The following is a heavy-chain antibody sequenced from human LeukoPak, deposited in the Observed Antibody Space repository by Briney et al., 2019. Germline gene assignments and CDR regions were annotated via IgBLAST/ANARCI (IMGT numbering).Heavy chain of an antibody. CDR2: IWYDGSNK. CDR1: GFTFSSYG. V-gene: IGHV3-33*01. J-gene: IGHJ4*02. D-gene: IGHD3-22*01. CDR3: ARDPTPYYYDSSGYLDY. Sequence: GGSLRLSCAASGFTFSSYGMHWVRQAPGKGLEWVAVIWYDGSNKYYADSVKGRFTISRDNSKNTLYLQMNSLRAEDTAVYYCARDPTPYYYDSSGYLDYWGQGTLVTVSS.